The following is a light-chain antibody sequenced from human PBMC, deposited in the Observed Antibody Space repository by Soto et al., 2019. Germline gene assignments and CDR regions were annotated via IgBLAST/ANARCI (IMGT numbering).Light chain of an antibody. J-gene: IGKJ1*01. CDR2: GAS. CDR3: QQYQNSPRT. CDR1: QFTNGKY. V-gene: IGKV3-20*01. Sequence: DIVLTQAPDNLSLSPGESATLSCRVSQFTNGKYVAWYQQRHGLPPRLLVYGASKRAPGIPDRFRGSGSGSEFTLTISAVEPEDFAVYYCQQYQNSPRTFGQGTKVEIK.